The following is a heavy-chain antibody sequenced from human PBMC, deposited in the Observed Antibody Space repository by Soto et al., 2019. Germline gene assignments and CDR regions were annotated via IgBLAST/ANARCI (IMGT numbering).Heavy chain of an antibody. V-gene: IGHV4-39*01. CDR1: GGSISSSSYY. J-gene: IGHJ3*02. CDR2: IYYSGST. Sequence: QLQLQESGPGLVKPSETLSLTCTVSGGSISSSSYYWGWIRQPPGKGLEWIGSIYYSGSTYYNPSLKSRVTISVDTSKNQFSLKLSSVTAADTAVYYCASLRDTLWEAFDIWGQGTMVTVSS. CDR3: ASLRDTLWEAFDI. D-gene: IGHD1-26*01.